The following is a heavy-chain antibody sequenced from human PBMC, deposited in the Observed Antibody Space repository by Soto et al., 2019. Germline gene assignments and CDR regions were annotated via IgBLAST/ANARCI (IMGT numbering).Heavy chain of an antibody. CDR1: GYTFTSYG. CDR3: ASSLLVGYGLEGESD. CDR2: ISAYNGNT. J-gene: IGHJ4*02. Sequence: QVQLVQSGAEVKKPGASVKVSCKASGYTFTSYGISWVRQATGQGLAWMGWISAYNGNTNYAQKLQGRVTMTTDTSTSTAYMERRSLRSDDTAVYYCASSLLVGYGLEGESDWGQGTLVTVSS. D-gene: IGHD5-18*01. V-gene: IGHV1-18*01.